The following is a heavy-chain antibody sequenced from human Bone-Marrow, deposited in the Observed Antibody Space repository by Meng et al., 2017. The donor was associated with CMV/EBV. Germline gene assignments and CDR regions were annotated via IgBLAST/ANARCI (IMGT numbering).Heavy chain of an antibody. J-gene: IGHJ6*02. CDR3: ARAPYSSSWGV. V-gene: IGHV3-7*03. D-gene: IGHD6-13*01. Sequence: GESLKISCAASGFTFSGYWMSWVRQAPGKGLEWVANIKQDGSEKYYVDSLKGRFTISRDNAKNSLYLQMNSLRAEDTAVYYCARAPYSSSWGVWGQGTTVTVSS. CDR2: IKQDGSEK. CDR1: GFTFSGYW.